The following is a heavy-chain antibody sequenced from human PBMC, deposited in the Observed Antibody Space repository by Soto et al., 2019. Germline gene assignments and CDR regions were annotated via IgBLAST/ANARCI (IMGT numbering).Heavy chain of an antibody. CDR2: IYHSGST. J-gene: IGHJ5*02. CDR3: ARDNWGLDWFDP. D-gene: IGHD7-27*01. CDR1: GYSISSGYY. V-gene: IGHV4-38-2*02. Sequence: ASETLSLTCAVSGYSISSGYYWGWIRQPPGKGLEWIGSIYHSGSTYYNPSLKSRVTISVDTSKNQFSLKLSSVTAADTAVYYCARDNWGLDWFDPWGQGTLVTVSS.